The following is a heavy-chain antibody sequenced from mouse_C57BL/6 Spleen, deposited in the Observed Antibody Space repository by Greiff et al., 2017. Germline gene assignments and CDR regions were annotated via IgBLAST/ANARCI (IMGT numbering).Heavy chain of an antibody. CDR2: INPNNGGT. D-gene: IGHD2-4*01. CDR3: ARGGLYYDYDGDFDY. Sequence: EVQLQQSGPELVKPGASVKISCKASGYTFTDYYMNWVKQSHGKSLEWIGDINPNNGGTSYNQKFKGKATLTVDKSSSTAYMELRSLTSEDSAVYYCARGGLYYDYDGDFDYWGQGTTLTVSS. J-gene: IGHJ2*01. CDR1: GYTFTDYY. V-gene: IGHV1-26*01.